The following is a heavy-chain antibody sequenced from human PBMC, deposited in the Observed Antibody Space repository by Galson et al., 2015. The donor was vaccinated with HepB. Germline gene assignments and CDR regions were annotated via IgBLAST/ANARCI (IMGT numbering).Heavy chain of an antibody. D-gene: IGHD6-6*01. CDR2: IYNDGST. V-gene: IGHV3-53*01. CDR3: ARVSAARPYYYYYMDV. J-gene: IGHJ6*03. Sequence: SLRLSCAATGFLVRYNHMSWVRQAPGKGLEWVSIIYNDGSTYYADSVKGRLTISRDNSKNTLFLQMNSLRADDTAVYYCARVSAARPYYYYYMDVWGKGTTVTVSS. CDR1: GFLVRYNH.